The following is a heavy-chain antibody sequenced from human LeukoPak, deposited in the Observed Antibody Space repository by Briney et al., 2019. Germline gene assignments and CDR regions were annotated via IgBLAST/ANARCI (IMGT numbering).Heavy chain of an antibody. D-gene: IGHD2-2*01. CDR1: GFSFSVFW. J-gene: IGHJ4*02. CDR3: ARLYCSSTSCQVDY. Sequence: GGSLRLSCAASGFSFSVFWMNWVRQAPGKGLVWVSRINSDGSSTSYADSVKGRFTISRDNAKNTLYLQMNSLRAEDTAVYYCARLYCSSTSCQVDYWGQGTLVTVSS. CDR2: INSDGSST. V-gene: IGHV3-74*01.